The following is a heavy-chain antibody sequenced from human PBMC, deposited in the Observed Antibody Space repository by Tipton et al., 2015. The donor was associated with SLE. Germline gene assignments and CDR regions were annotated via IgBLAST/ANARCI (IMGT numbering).Heavy chain of an antibody. V-gene: IGHV3-48*03. D-gene: IGHD6-19*01. CDR2: ISSSGSTI. CDR1: GFTFSSYE. Sequence: GSLRLSCAASGFTFSSYEMNWVRQAPGKGLEWVSYISSSGSTIYYADSVKGRFTISRDNAKNSLYLQMNSLRAEDTAVYYCASLAVAGISGDYWGQGTLVTVSS. J-gene: IGHJ4*02. CDR3: ASLAVAGISGDY.